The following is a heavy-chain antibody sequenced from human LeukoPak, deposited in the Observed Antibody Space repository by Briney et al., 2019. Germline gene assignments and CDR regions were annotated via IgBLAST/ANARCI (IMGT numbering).Heavy chain of an antibody. Sequence: PGGSLRLSCAASGFTFDDYGMSEVRQAPGKGLEWVSGINWNGGSTGYADSVKGRFTISRDNAKNSLYLQMNSLRAEDTALYYCARTKGQQLVLYYFDYWGQGTLVTVSS. D-gene: IGHD6-13*01. V-gene: IGHV3-20*04. CDR2: INWNGGST. CDR1: GFTFDDYG. CDR3: ARTKGQQLVLYYFDY. J-gene: IGHJ4*02.